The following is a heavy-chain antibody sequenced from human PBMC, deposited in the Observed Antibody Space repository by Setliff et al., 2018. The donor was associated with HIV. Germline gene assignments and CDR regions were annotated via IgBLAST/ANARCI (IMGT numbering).Heavy chain of an antibody. CDR1: GGSTTSSTYY. CDR3: VRHNPTVVTDGYDI. D-gene: IGHD2-21*02. CDR2: VSYTGRT. V-gene: IGHV4-39*01. Sequence: SETLSLTCTVSGGSTTSSTYYWGWIRQPPGREVEWIGSVSYTGRTYYNPSLKSRVTISIDTSRNQFSLNLSSVTAADTAVYYCVRHNPTVVTDGYDIWGQGTKVTVSS. J-gene: IGHJ3*02.